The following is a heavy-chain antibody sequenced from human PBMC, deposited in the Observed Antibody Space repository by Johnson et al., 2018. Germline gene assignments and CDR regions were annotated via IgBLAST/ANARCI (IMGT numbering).Heavy chain of an antibody. D-gene: IGHD3-3*01. V-gene: IGHV3-30*03. CDR1: GFTFSSYG. Sequence: QVQLVQSGGGVVQPGRSLRLSCAASGFTFSSYGMHWVRQAPGKGLEWVAVISYDESNKYYADSVKGRFTISRDNSKNTLYLQMNSLRAEDTAVYYCAREFEWLIGGGYFQHWGQGTLVTVSS. CDR3: AREFEWLIGGGYFQH. J-gene: IGHJ1*01. CDR2: ISYDESNK.